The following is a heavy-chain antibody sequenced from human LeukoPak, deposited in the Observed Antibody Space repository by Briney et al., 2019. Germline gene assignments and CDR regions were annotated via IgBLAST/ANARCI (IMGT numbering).Heavy chain of an antibody. V-gene: IGHV1-2*02. D-gene: IGHD2-2*01. CDR3: ARDVGEYCSSTNCYASNY. CDR1: GYTFTGCY. J-gene: IGHJ4*02. CDR2: INPNSGGT. Sequence: ASVKVSCKASGYTFTGCYIHWVRQAPGQGLEWMGWINPNSGGTNYAQKFQGRVTMTRDTSISTAYMELSRLRSDDTAVYYCARDVGEYCSSTNCYASNYWGQGTLVTVSS.